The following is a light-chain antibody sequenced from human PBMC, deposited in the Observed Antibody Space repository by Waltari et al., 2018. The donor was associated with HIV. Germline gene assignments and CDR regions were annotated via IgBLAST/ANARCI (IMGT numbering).Light chain of an antibody. CDR2: HAS. CDR1: QSVSSF. Sequence: EIVLTQSPATLSLSPGERATLSCRASQSVSSFLAWYQQKPGQAPRLLIYHASNRAAGIPARFSGSGSGTDFTLTISSLQSEDFAIYYCQQYINWPPYTFGQGTKLEIK. J-gene: IGKJ2*01. CDR3: QQYINWPPYT. V-gene: IGKV3-11*01.